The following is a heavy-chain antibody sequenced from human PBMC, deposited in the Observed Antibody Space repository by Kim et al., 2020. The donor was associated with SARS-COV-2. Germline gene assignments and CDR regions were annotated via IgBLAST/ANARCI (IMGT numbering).Heavy chain of an antibody. Sequence: NCAQKCQGRVTMTRDTSISTAYMGLSRLRPDDTAVYYCARPGWQQRDHPDYWGQGTLVTVSS. J-gene: IGHJ4*02. CDR3: ARPGWQQRDHPDY. V-gene: IGHV1-2*02. D-gene: IGHD6-13*01.